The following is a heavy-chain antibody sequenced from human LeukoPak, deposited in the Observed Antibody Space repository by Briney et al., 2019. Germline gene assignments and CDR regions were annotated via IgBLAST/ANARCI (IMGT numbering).Heavy chain of an antibody. D-gene: IGHD4-17*01. CDR3: ARDGTDYGLDP. J-gene: IGHJ5*02. Sequence: ASVKVSCKASGYTFTGYYMNWVRQAPGQGLEWMGWINPKSGGTNYAQKFQGRVTMTRDTSITTVYVELSSLKSDDTAVYYCARDGTDYGLDPWGQGTLLTVSS. CDR2: INPKSGGT. CDR1: GYTFTGYY. V-gene: IGHV1-2*02.